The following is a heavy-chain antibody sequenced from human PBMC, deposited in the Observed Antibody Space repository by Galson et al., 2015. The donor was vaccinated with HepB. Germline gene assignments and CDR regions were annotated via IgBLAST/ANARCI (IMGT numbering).Heavy chain of an antibody. CDR1: GFTFSTYP. CDR2: ISDDGGIT. J-gene: IGHJ3*02. D-gene: IGHD3-10*01. V-gene: IGHV3-64*04. Sequence: SLRLSCAASGFTFSTYPMHWVRQAPGKGLGLVSGISDDGGITYSADSVKGRFTISRDNAKNSLYLQMNSLRAEDTAVYYCASERGVIIEGFDAFDIWGQGTMVTVSS. CDR3: ASERGVIIEGFDAFDI.